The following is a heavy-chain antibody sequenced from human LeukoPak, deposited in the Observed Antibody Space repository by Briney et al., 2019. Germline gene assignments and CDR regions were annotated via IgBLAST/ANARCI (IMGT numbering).Heavy chain of an antibody. V-gene: IGHV3-23*01. CDR3: AKEVRREQQLIC. J-gene: IGHJ4*02. CDR2: ISGSGGST. CDR1: GFTFSSYA. Sequence: PGGSLRLSCAASGFTFSSYAMSWVRQAPGKGLECVSAISGSGGSTYYADSVKGRFTISRDNSKNTLYLQMDSLRAEDTAVYYCAKEVRREQQLICWGQGTLVTVSS. D-gene: IGHD6-13*01.